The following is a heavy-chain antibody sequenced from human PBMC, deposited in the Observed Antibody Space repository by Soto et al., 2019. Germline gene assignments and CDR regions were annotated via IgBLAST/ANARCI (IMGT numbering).Heavy chain of an antibody. CDR2: ISGSGGST. CDR3: AKEARILECPQPLAAIDY. J-gene: IGHJ4*02. V-gene: IGHV3-23*01. CDR1: GFTFSSYA. D-gene: IGHD3-3*01. Sequence: EVQLLESGGGLVQPGGSLRLSCAASGFTFSSYAMSWVRQAPGKGLVWVSAISGSGGSTYYADSVKGRFTISRDNPKNTLYLQMNSLRSEDTAVYYCAKEARILECPQPLAAIDYWGQGTLVTVSS.